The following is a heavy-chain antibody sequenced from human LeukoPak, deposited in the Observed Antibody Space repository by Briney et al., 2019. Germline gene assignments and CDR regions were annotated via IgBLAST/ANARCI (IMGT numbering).Heavy chain of an antibody. CDR2: ISWNSGSI. CDR3: AKDIGYSSLNGIDY. V-gene: IGHV3-9*01. CDR1: GFTFDDYA. Sequence: GGSLRLSCAASGFTFDDYAMPWVRQAPGKGLEWVSGISWNSGSIGYADSVKGRFTISRDNAKNSLYLQMNSLRAEDTALYYCAKDIGYSSLNGIDYWGQGTLVTVSS. J-gene: IGHJ4*02. D-gene: IGHD6-13*01.